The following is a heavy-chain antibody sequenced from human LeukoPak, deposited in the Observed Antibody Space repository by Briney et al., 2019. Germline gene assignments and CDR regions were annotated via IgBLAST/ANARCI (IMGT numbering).Heavy chain of an antibody. Sequence: ASLKVSCKASGYTLTVYYMHGVPHAPGQGLEWVGWINPNSGGTNYAQKFYARVTMTRDTSISTAYMELSRLRSDDTAVFYWARSPDILTGENFDYWGQGTLVTVSS. J-gene: IGHJ4*02. V-gene: IGHV1-2*02. D-gene: IGHD3-9*01. CDR1: GYTLTVYY. CDR3: ARSPDILTGENFDY. CDR2: INPNSGGT.